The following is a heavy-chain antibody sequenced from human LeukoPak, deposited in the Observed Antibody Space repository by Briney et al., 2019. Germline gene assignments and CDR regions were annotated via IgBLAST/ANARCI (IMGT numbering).Heavy chain of an antibody. D-gene: IGHD6-19*01. CDR3: ARAVAVEEGGPFDY. J-gene: IGHJ4*02. CDR2: IIPIFGIA. Sequence: SVKVSCKASRGTFSSYTISWVRQAPGQGLEWMGRIIPIFGIANYAQKFQGRVTITADKSTSTAYMELSSLRSEDTAVYYSARAVAVEEGGPFDYWGQGTLVTVSS. CDR1: RGTFSSYT. V-gene: IGHV1-69*02.